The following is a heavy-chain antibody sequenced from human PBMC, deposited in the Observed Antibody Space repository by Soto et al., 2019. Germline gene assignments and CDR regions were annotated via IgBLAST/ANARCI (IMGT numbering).Heavy chain of an antibody. CDR3: ARAEPYSTSSPFDY. CDR1: GYTFTNYN. D-gene: IGHD6-6*01. CDR2: MNPNSGNT. J-gene: IGHJ4*02. Sequence: QVQLVPSGAEVKKPGASVKVSCKTAGYTFTNYNINCVRQATGQGLEWMGWMNPNSGNTGYAQKFQGRVTMTRNTSITTAYMELSSLRSGDTAVYYCARAEPYSTSSPFDYWGQGTLVTVSS. V-gene: IGHV1-8*01.